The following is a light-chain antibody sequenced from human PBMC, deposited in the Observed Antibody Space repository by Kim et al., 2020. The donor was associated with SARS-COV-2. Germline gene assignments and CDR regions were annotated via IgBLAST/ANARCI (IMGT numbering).Light chain of an antibody. J-gene: IGLJ2*01. V-gene: IGLV3-21*04. CDR1: SIGSKS. Sequence: PGKAARITCGGSSIGSKSVRWYQQMPGQAPVLVISYDSDRPSGIPERFSGSNSGNTATLTISRVEAGDEAGYYCQVWDSSGDHRVVFGGGTQLTVL. CDR2: YDS. CDR3: QVWDSSGDHRVV.